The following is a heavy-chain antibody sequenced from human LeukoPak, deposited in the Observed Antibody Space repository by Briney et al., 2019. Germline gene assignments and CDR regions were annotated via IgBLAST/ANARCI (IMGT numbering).Heavy chain of an antibody. CDR1: GFTFSDYY. Sequence: GGSLRLSCAASGFTFSDYYMSWIRQAPGRGLEWVSYISSSGSTVYYADSVKGRFTISRDNAKNSLYLQMNSLRAEDTAVYYCARDGDGYTETIDYWGQGTLVTVSS. D-gene: IGHD5-24*01. J-gene: IGHJ4*02. V-gene: IGHV3-11*01. CDR3: ARDGDGYTETIDY. CDR2: ISSSGSTV.